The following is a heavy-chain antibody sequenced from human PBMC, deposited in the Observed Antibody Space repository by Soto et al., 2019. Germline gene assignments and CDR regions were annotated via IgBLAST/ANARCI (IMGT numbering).Heavy chain of an antibody. V-gene: IGHV3-23*01. CDR1: GFTFNDYS. Sequence: RLSCAAAGFTFNDYSMAWVRQAPGQGLEWVSSISGSGGHSSYVDSVRGRFTISRDNVNNILSLDMSDLRAEDTALYYCAKDCRRLAVTGSAFDSWGQGALVTVSS. D-gene: IGHD6-19*01. J-gene: IGHJ4*02. CDR3: AKDCRRLAVTGSAFDS. CDR2: ISGSGGHS.